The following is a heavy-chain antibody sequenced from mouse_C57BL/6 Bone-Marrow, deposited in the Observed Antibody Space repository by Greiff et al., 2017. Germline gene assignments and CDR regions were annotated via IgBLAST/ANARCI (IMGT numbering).Heavy chain of an antibody. D-gene: IGHD2-4*01. V-gene: IGHV10-1*01. J-gene: IGHJ3*01. CDR3: VRHDYVY. CDR1: GFSFNTYA. CDR2: IRSKSNNYAT. Sequence: EVKVVESGGGLVQPKGSLKLSCAASGFSFNTYAMNWVRQAPGKGLEWVARIRSKSNNYATYYADSVKDRFTISRDDSESMLYLQMNNLKTEDTAMYYCVRHDYVYWGQGTLVTVSA.